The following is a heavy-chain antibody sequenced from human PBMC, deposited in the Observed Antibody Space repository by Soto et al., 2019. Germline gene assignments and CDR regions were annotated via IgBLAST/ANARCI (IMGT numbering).Heavy chain of an antibody. D-gene: IGHD4-4*01. V-gene: IGHV4-59*01. Sequence: QVQLQESGPGLVKPSETLSLTCNVSGGSMSSYYWSWIRQPPGKGLEWIGYVYYSGSTNYNPSLKSLVTISVDTSKNQFSLKLSSVTAADTAVYYCASYANYNHFWGQGTLVTVSS. J-gene: IGHJ4*02. CDR3: ASYANYNHF. CDR2: VYYSGST. CDR1: GGSMSSYY.